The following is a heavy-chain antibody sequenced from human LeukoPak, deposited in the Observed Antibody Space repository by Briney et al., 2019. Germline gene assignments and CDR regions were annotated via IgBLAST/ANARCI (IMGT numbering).Heavy chain of an antibody. CDR1: GYSLTNYW. D-gene: IGHD3-10*01. J-gene: IGHJ4*02. CDR3: ARQSRDGSKTRGYYFDY. CDR2: IYPACSDH. Sequence: ESPETPLHCPGYSLTNYWLGLVPQMPGKGLGSIGIIYPACSDHTQRPPFQGQVTISADKSISTVYLQWMSLKALDTALYYCARQSRDGSKTRGYYFDYWGQGTLVTVSS. V-gene: IGHV5-51*01.